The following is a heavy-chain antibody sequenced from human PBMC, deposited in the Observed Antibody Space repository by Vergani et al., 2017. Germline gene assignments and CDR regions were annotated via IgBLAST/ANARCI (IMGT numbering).Heavy chain of an antibody. CDR2: INHSGRT. V-gene: IGHV4-34*01. CDR1: GGSFSGYY. Sequence: QVQLQQWGAGLLKPSETLSLTCAVYGGSFSGYYWSWIRQPPGKGLEWIGEINHSGRTNYNPSLKSRVTISVDTSKNQCSLKLSSVTAADTAVYYCARSWPPAFDIWGQGTMVTVSS. CDR3: ARSWPPAFDI. J-gene: IGHJ3*02.